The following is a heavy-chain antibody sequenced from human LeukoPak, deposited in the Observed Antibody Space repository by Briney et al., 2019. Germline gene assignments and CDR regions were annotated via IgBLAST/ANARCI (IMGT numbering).Heavy chain of an antibody. V-gene: IGHV3-30*03. CDR3: ARGIAVAGFVDY. D-gene: IGHD6-19*01. CDR1: GFTFSTYG. Sequence: GGSLRLSCAASGFTFSTYGMHWVRQAPGKGLEWVAVVSYDGSTKYYADSVKGRFTISRDNSKNTLYLQMNSLRAEDTAVYYCARGIAVAGFVDYWGQGTLVTVSS. CDR2: VSYDGSTK. J-gene: IGHJ4*02.